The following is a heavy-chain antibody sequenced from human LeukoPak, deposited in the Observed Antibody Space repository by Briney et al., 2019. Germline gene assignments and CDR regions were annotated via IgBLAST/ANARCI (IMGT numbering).Heavy chain of an antibody. J-gene: IGHJ5*02. V-gene: IGHV1-69*13. CDR1: GGTFSSYA. CDR2: IIPIFGTA. Sequence: GASVKVSCKASGGTFSSYAISWVRQAPGQGLEGMGGIIPIFGTANYAQKFQGRVTITADESTSTAYMELSSLRSEDTAVYYCARDLGYDFWSGYYPWGQGTLVTVSS. CDR3: ARDLGYDFWSGYYP. D-gene: IGHD3-3*01.